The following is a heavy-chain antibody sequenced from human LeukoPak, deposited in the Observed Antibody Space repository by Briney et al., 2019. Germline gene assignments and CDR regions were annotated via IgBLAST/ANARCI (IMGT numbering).Heavy chain of an antibody. CDR2: IYDYSGST. D-gene: IGHD3-22*01. J-gene: IGHJ4*02. Sequence: SQTLALTCNVSGVVTRSGDYYWSWIRQHPGKGLEWIEFIYDYSGSTYYNPSLKSRVTISVDTSKNQFSLKLSSVTAADTAVYYCARAPHYDSSGYNYDMYYFDYWGQGTLVTVSS. CDR3: ARAPHYDSSGYNYDMYYFDY. V-gene: IGHV4-31*03. CDR1: GVVTRSGDYY.